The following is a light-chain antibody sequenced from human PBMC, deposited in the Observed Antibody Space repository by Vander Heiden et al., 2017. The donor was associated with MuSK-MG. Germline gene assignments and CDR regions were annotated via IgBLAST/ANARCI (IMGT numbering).Light chain of an antibody. CDR1: QSISSW. CDR3: QQDNSYPYT. J-gene: IGKJ2*01. Sequence: DIQMTQSPSTLSASVGDRVTITCRASQSISSWLAWYQQKPGKAPKLLIYDASSLESRVPSRFSGSGSGTEFTLTISSLQPDDFATYYCQQDNSYPYTFGQGTKLEIK. CDR2: DAS. V-gene: IGKV1-5*01.